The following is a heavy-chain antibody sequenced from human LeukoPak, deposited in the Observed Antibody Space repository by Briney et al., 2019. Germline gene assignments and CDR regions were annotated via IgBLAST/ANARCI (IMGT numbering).Heavy chain of an antibody. CDR3: AKRHYDILTGYYSPYY. J-gene: IGHJ4*02. CDR2: ISGSGGST. Sequence: PGGSLRLSCAASGFTFSSYGMSWVRQAPGKGLEWVSAISGSGGSTYYADSVKGRFTISRDNSKNTLYLQMNSLRAEDTAVYYCAKRHYDILTGYYSPYYWGQGTLVTVSS. CDR1: GFTFSSYG. D-gene: IGHD3-9*01. V-gene: IGHV3-23*01.